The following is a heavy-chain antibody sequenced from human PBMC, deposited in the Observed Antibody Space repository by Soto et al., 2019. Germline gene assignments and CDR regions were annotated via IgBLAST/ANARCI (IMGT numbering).Heavy chain of an antibody. V-gene: IGHV4-39*01. CDR1: GGSISSSSYY. Sequence: PSETLSLTCTVSGGSISSSSYYWGWIRQPPGKGLEWIGSIYYSGSTHYNPSLKSRVTISVDTSKNQFSLKLSSVTAADTAVYYCALTPSSRAKIPSRSTAYYYYYYYMDVWGKGTTVTVSS. D-gene: IGHD6-13*01. CDR3: ALTPSSRAKIPSRSTAYYYYYYYMDV. J-gene: IGHJ6*03. CDR2: IYYSGST.